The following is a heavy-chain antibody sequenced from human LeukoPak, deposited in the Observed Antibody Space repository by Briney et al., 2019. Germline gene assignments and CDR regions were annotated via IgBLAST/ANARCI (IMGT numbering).Heavy chain of an antibody. CDR3: AREGGRYCSSTSCPMGWFDP. J-gene: IGHJ5*02. CDR2: IWYDGSNK. Sequence: GGSRRLSCAASGFTFSSYGMHWVRQAPGKGLEWVAVIWYDGSNKYYADSVKGRFTISRDNSKNTLYLQMNSLRAEDTAVYYCAREGGRYCSSTSCPMGWFDPWGQGTLVTVSS. V-gene: IGHV3-33*01. D-gene: IGHD2-2*01. CDR1: GFTFSSYG.